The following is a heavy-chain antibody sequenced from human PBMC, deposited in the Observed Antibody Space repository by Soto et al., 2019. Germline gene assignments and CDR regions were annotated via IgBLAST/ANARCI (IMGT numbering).Heavy chain of an antibody. CDR2: IGGSGGTT. D-gene: IGHD3-10*01. CDR1: GFTFSSYA. Sequence: GGSLRLSCAASGFTFSSYAMSWVRQAPGKGLEWVSAIGGSGGTTYYADSAKGRFTISRDNSKNTLNLQMNSLRGEDTALYYCAKLWFGELAPVDYWGQGTLVTVSS. V-gene: IGHV3-23*01. CDR3: AKLWFGELAPVDY. J-gene: IGHJ4*02.